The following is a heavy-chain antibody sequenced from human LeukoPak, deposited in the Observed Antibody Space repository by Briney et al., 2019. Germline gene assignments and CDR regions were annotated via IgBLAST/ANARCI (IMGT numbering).Heavy chain of an antibody. CDR3: AREEDLTVTIDY. D-gene: IGHD4-17*01. V-gene: IGHV3-30-3*01. J-gene: IGHJ4*02. Sequence: GGSLRLSCAASGFTFSSYAMHWVRQAPGKGLEWVAVISYDGSNKYYADSVKGRFTISRDNSKNTLYLQMNSLRAEDTAVYYCAREEDLTVTIDYWGQGTLVTVSS. CDR2: ISYDGSNK. CDR1: GFTFSSYA.